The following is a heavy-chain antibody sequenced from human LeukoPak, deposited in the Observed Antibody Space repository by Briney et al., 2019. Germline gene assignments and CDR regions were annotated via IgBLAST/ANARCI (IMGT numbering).Heavy chain of an antibody. CDR1: GFTFSSYG. CDR2: ISYDGSNK. D-gene: IGHD3-22*01. Sequence: GRSLRLSCAASGFTFSSYGMHWVRQAPGKGLEWVAVISYDGSNKYYADSVKGRFTISRDNSKNTLYLQMNSLRAEDTAVHYCAKLPTTYYYDSSGSVGEYFDYWGQGTLVTVSS. CDR3: AKLPTTYYYDSSGSVGEYFDY. V-gene: IGHV3-30*18. J-gene: IGHJ4*02.